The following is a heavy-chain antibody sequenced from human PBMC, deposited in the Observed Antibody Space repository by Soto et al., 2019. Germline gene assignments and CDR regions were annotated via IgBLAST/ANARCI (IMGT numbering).Heavy chain of an antibody. Sequence: QVQLVESGGGVVQPGRSLRLSCAASGFTFSSYGRHWVRQAPGKGLEWVAVISYDGSNKYYADSVKGRFTISRDNSKNRLYLQMNSLRAEDTAVYYCAKALDGGYSSSPSWFDPWGQGTLVTVSS. J-gene: IGHJ5*02. CDR2: ISYDGSNK. V-gene: IGHV3-30*18. D-gene: IGHD6-13*01. CDR3: AKALDGGYSSSPSWFDP. CDR1: GFTFSSYG.